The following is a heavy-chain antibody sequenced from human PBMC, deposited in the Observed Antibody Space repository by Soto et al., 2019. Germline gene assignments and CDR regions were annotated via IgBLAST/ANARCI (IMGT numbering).Heavy chain of an antibody. CDR2: ISWNSGSI. J-gene: IGHJ4*02. D-gene: IGHD6-13*01. V-gene: IGHV3-9*01. Sequence: EVQLVESGGGLVQPGRSLRLSCAASGFTFDDYAMHWVRQAPGKGLEWVSGISWNSGSIGYADSVKGRFTISRDNAKNSLYLQMNSLRAEDTALYYCAKDTSPKYSSSWYQFDYWGQGTLVTVSS. CDR1: GFTFDDYA. CDR3: AKDTSPKYSSSWYQFDY.